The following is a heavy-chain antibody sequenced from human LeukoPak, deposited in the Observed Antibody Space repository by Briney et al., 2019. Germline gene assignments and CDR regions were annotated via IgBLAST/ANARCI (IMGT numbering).Heavy chain of an antibody. CDR1: GFIFSSYW. D-gene: IGHD6-6*01. Sequence: GGSLRLSCAASGFIFSSYWMSWVRQGPGKGLEWVANVKQDGSEKYYVDSVKGRFTISRDNAKNSLYLQMNSLRAEDTAVYYCAREMYSSSSGGWFDPWGQGTLVTVSS. CDR3: AREMYSSSSGGWFDP. CDR2: VKQDGSEK. V-gene: IGHV3-7*01. J-gene: IGHJ5*02.